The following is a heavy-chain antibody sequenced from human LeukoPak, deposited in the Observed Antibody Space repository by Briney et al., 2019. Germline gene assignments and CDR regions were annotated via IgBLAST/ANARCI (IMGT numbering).Heavy chain of an antibody. CDR1: GYTFTDYY. Sequence: GASVKVSCKASGYTFTDYYIHWVRQAPGQGLEWMGWINPNSGGTNYARKFLDRVTMTRDTSISTAYMELSRLRSDDTAVYYCARGDIVVVITATEYYFDYWGQGTLATVSS. V-gene: IGHV1-2*02. CDR2: INPNSGGT. J-gene: IGHJ4*02. CDR3: ARGDIVVVITATEYYFDY. D-gene: IGHD2-15*01.